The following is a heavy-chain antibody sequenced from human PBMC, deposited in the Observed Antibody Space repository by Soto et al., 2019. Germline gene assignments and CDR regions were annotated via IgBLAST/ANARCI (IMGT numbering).Heavy chain of an antibody. J-gene: IGHJ4*02. D-gene: IGHD3-3*01. CDR2: IFSNDEK. Sequence: QVTLKESGPVLVKPTETLTLTCTVSGFSLSNARMGVSWIRQPPGKALEWLAHIFSNDEKSYSTSLKSRLTISKDTSKSQVVLTMTNMDPVDTATYYCARIGRITIFGVVIDSPYDYWGQGTLVTVSS. CDR1: GFSLSNARMG. V-gene: IGHV2-26*01. CDR3: ARIGRITIFGVVIDSPYDY.